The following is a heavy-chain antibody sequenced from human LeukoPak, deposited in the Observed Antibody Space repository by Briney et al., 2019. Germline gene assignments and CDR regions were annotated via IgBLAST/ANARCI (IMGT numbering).Heavy chain of an antibody. CDR2: IKHSGII. CDR3: ARGLVSGGILEWLLG. V-gene: IGHV4-34*01. D-gene: IGHD3-3*01. J-gene: IGHJ4*02. CDR1: GGSFSGYY. Sequence: PSETLSLTCAVSGGSFSGYYGSWIRQPPGKGLEWIGEIKHSGIIHYNPSLKSRVSISVDTSNNQFSLKLSSVTAADTAVYYCARGLVSGGILEWLLGWGQGTLVTVSS.